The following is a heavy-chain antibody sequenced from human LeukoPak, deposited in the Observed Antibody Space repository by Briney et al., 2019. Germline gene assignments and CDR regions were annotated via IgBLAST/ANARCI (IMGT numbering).Heavy chain of an antibody. CDR3: ARDGSGWYHWFDP. CDR2: IYYSGST. Sequence: PSETLSLTCTVSGGSISNYYWSWIRQPPGKGLEWIGYIYYSGSTNYNPSLKSRVTISVDTSKNQFSLKLSSVTAADTAVYYCARDGSGWYHWFDPWGQGTLVTVSS. CDR1: GGSISNYY. V-gene: IGHV4-59*01. D-gene: IGHD6-19*01. J-gene: IGHJ5*02.